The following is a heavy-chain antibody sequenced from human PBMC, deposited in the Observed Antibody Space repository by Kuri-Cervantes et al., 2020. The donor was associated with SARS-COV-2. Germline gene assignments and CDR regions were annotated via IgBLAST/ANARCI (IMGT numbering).Heavy chain of an antibody. CDR3: ARDKFGTYDHDGGGYYTSSDHWFDH. J-gene: IGHJ5*02. Sequence: GESLKISCAASGFMFSNYWMNWVRQPKGNGLEWVAKVKADGSETYYADSVKGRFIVSRDNVKKSLDLQMNSLRLEDTAIYYCARDKFGTYDHDGGGYYTSSDHWFDHWGQGTRVTVSS. D-gene: IGHD3-22*01. V-gene: IGHV3-7*03. CDR2: VKADGSET. CDR1: GFMFSNYW.